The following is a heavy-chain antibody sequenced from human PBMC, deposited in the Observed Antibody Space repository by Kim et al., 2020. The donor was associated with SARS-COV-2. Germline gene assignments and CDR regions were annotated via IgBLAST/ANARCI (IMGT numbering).Heavy chain of an antibody. V-gene: IGHV3-9*01. J-gene: IGHJ4*02. CDR3: AKDIQAIQSRVTFGY. D-gene: IGHD4-17*01. Sequence: DSVKCRITISRDNANNSLYLQMNSLRAEDTALYYCAKDIQAIQSRVTFGYWGQGTLVTVSS.